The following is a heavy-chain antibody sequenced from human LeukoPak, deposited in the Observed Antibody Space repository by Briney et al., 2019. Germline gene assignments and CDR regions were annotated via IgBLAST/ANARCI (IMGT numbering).Heavy chain of an antibody. CDR3: ARLTWDLPPGGLYYNCYIDV. J-gene: IGHJ6*03. Sequence: SETLSRTCGVYGGSLSGYYWTWVRQPPGKGLEWIGEISHSGGANYSPSLKSRVTISLDTSKNQFSLRLTSVTAADTAVYYCARLTWDLPPGGLYYNCYIDVWDKGATVTVSS. V-gene: IGHV4-34*01. CDR2: ISHSGGA. CDR1: GGSLSGYY. D-gene: IGHD1-26*01.